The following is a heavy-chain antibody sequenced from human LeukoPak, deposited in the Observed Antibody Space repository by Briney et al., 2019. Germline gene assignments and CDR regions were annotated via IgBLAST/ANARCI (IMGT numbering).Heavy chain of an antibody. CDR2: ISAYNGNT. D-gene: IGHD2-15*01. V-gene: IGHV1-18*04. CDR1: GYTFTSYG. CDR3: ARDLGRVAPRYGMDV. J-gene: IGHJ6*04. Sequence: ASVKVSCKASGYTFTSYGISWVRQAAGQGLEWMGWISAYNGNTNYAQKLQGRVTMTTDTSTSTAYMERRSLRSQDTAVYSCARDLGRVAPRYGMDVWGKGTTVTVSS.